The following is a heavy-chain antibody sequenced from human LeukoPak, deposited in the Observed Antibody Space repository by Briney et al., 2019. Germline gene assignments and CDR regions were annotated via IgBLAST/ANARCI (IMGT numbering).Heavy chain of an antibody. CDR2: ISSSGSTI. J-gene: IGHJ3*02. D-gene: IGHD3-3*01. CDR1: GFTFSDYY. V-gene: IGHV3-11*04. Sequence: PGGSLRLSCAASGFTFSDYYMSWIRQAPGKGLGWVSYISSSGSTIYYADSVKGRFTISRDNAKNSLYLQMNSLRAEDTAVYYCARGSLNDFWSGPRGAFDIWGQGTMVTVSS. CDR3: ARGSLNDFWSGPRGAFDI.